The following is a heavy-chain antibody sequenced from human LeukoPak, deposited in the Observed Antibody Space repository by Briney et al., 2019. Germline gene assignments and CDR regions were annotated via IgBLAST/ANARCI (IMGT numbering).Heavy chain of an antibody. D-gene: IGHD2-8*02. J-gene: IGHJ4*02. V-gene: IGHV3-23*01. CDR2: IGGRGYST. CDR3: ASTGPYYFDY. CDR1: GFTFSTYG. Sequence: GGSLRLSCAASGFTFSTYGMTWVRQAPGKGLEWVSAIGGRGYSTYYADSVKGRFAISRDNSKNTLYLQMNSLRAEDTAVYYCASTGPYYFDYWGQGTLVTVSS.